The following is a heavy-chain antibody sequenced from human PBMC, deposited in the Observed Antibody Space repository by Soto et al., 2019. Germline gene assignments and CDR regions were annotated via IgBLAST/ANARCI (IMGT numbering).Heavy chain of an antibody. J-gene: IGHJ6*02. CDR3: AKDRDIVVVVAATTSGMDV. D-gene: IGHD2-15*01. CDR2: ISYDGSNK. CDR1: GFTFSSYG. Sequence: GGSLRLSCAASGFTFSSYGMHWVRQAPSKGLEWVAVISYDGSNKYYADSVKGRFTISRDNSKNTLYLQMNSLRAEDTAVYYCAKDRDIVVVVAATTSGMDVWGQGTTVTVSS. V-gene: IGHV3-30*18.